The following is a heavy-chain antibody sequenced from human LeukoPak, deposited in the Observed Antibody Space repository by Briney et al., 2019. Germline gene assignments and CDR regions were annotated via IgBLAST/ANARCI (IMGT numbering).Heavy chain of an antibody. CDR3: AKCATYDSSSWFDI. J-gene: IGHJ3*02. D-gene: IGHD6-13*01. CDR2: ISSSSSTI. Sequence: GGSLRLSCAASGFTFSSYSMNWVPQAPGKGLEWVSYISSSSSTIYYADSVKGRFTISRDNAKNTLYLQMNSLRAEDTAVYYCAKCATYDSSSWFDIWGQGTMVTVSS. V-gene: IGHV3-48*01. CDR1: GFTFSSYS.